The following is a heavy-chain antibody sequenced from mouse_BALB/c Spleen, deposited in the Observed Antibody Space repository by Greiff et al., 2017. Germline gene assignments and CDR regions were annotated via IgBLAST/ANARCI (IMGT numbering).Heavy chain of an antibody. D-gene: IGHD2-1*01. Sequence: EVQLQQSGAELVKPGASVKLSCTASGFNIKDTYMHWVKQRPEQGLEWIGRIDPANGNTKYDPKFQGKATITADTSSNTAYLQLSSLTSEDTAVYYCARWDGNYGDAMDYWGQGTSVTVSS. CDR1: GFNIKDTY. CDR3: ARWDGNYGDAMDY. CDR2: IDPANGNT. J-gene: IGHJ4*01. V-gene: IGHV14-3*02.